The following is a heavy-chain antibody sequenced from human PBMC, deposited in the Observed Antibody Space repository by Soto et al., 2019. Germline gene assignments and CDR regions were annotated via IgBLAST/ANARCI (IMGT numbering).Heavy chain of an antibody. CDR1: GGSISSYY. D-gene: IGHD3-10*01. CDR2: IYYSGST. V-gene: IGHV4-59*01. Sequence: SETLSLTCTVSGGSISSYYWSWIRQPPGKGLEWIGYIYYSGSTNYNPSLKSRVTISVDTSKNQFSLKLSTVTAADTAVYYCASFGDYDYYGMDVWGQGTTVTVSS. J-gene: IGHJ6*02. CDR3: ASFGDYDYYGMDV.